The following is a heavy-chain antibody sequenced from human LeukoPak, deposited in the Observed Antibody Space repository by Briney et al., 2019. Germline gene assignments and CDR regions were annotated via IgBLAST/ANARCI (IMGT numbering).Heavy chain of an antibody. CDR2: INQGGSEE. CDR3: ARDPYDDSGYGAFDI. V-gene: IGHV3-7*01. J-gene: IGHJ3*02. Sequence: GGSLRLSCAASGFAFGDYWMTWVRQAPGKGLEWVANINQGGSEENTVDSLRGRFTISRDNAKKSLYLQVNSPRAEDTAVYYCARDPYDDSGYGAFDIWGQGTMVTVSS. CDR1: GFAFGDYW. D-gene: IGHD3-22*01.